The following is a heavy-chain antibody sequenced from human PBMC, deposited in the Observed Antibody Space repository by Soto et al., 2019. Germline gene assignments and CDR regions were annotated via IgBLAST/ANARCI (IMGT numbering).Heavy chain of an antibody. V-gene: IGHV4-31*03. Sequence: QVQLQESGPGLVKPSQTLSLTCTVSGGSISSGGYYWSWIRQHPGKGLEWIGYIYYSGSTYYNPSLKSRDTISGDTSKKQSSLKQSSVTAADTAVYYCARCVGATTFDYWGQGTLVTVSS. D-gene: IGHD1-26*01. CDR1: GGSISSGGYY. CDR2: IYYSGST. J-gene: IGHJ4*02. CDR3: ARCVGATTFDY.